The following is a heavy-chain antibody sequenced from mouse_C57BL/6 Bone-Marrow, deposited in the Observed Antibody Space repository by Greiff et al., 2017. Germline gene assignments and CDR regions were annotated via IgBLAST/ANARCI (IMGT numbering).Heavy chain of an antibody. CDR3: TGWERVSFAY. Sequence: DVKLQESGGGLVQPGGSMKLSCAASGFTFSDAWMDWVRQSPEKGLEWVALIRNKANNHATYYAESVKGRFTISRDDSKSSVYLQKNSLRPEDTGIYYCTGWERVSFAYWGQGTLVTVSA. J-gene: IGHJ3*01. V-gene: IGHV6-6*01. CDR2: IRNKANNHAT. CDR1: GFTFSDAW. D-gene: IGHD3-3*01.